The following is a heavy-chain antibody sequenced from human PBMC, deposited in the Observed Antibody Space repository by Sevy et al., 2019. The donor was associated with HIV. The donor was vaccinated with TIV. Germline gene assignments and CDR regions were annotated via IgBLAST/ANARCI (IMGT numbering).Heavy chain of an antibody. CDR1: GFTFSSYW. J-gene: IGHJ4*02. D-gene: IGHD5-18*01. Sequence: GGSLRLSCAASGFTFSSYWMSWVRQAPGKGLEWVATMKEDGSERNYVDSVKGRFTISRDNAKNSLYLQMNSRRAEDTAGDYWVREGVGGYSYSLDCWGQGTLVTVSS. CDR3: VREGVGGYSYSLDC. V-gene: IGHV3-7*01. CDR2: MKEDGSER.